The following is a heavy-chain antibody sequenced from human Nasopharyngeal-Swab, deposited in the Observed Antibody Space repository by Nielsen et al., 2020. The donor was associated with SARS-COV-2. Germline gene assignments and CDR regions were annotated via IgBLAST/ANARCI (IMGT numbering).Heavy chain of an antibody. J-gene: IGHJ6*03. CDR2: INPSGGST. CDR1: VYTFTSYY. V-gene: IGHV1-46*01. Sequence: ASVKVSCKASVYTFTSYYMHWVRQAPGQGLEWMGIINPSGGSTSYAQKFQGRVTMTRDTSTSTVYMELSSLRSEDTAVYYCARDPYCSSTSCYPRVYYYYMDVWGKGTTVTVSS. D-gene: IGHD2-2*01. CDR3: ARDPYCSSTSCYPRVYYYYMDV.